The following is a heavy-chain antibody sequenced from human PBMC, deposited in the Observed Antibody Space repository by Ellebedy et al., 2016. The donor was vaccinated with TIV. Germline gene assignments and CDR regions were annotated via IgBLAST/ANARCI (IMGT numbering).Heavy chain of an antibody. D-gene: IGHD5-18*01. CDR2: ISGSGGST. J-gene: IGHJ4*02. V-gene: IGHV3-23*01. CDR1: GFTFSSYA. Sequence: GESLKISXAASGFTFSSYAMSWVRQAPGKGLEWVSAISGSGGSTYYADSGKGRFTISRDNSKNTLYLQMNSLRAEDTAVYYCAKDTAMVTPHPMFDYWGQGTLVTVSS. CDR3: AKDTAMVTPHPMFDY.